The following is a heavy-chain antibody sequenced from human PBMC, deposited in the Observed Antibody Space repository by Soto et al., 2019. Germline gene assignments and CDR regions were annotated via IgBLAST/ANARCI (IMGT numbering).Heavy chain of an antibody. CDR3: ARGRDILTGYYDWLDP. Sequence: ASVKVSCKASGYTFTGYYMHWVRQAPGQGLEWMGWINPNSGGTNYAQKFQGRVTMTRDTSISTAYMELSRLRSDDTAVYYCARGRDILTGYYDWLDPWGQGTLVTVSS. V-gene: IGHV1-2*02. CDR1: GYTFTGYY. D-gene: IGHD3-9*01. J-gene: IGHJ5*02. CDR2: INPNSGGT.